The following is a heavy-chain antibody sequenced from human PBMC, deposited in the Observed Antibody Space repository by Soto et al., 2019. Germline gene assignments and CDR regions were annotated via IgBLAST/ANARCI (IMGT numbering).Heavy chain of an antibody. Sequence: EVQLVESGGGLVQPGGSLRLSCTASGFTFSTYWMHWVRQTPGKGLVWVSRINSDGSSTSYVDSVKGRFTISRDNATNTLYLQMNSLRAEDTAVYCCARDSGHRGDYWGQGTLVTVSS. D-gene: IGHD3-10*01. V-gene: IGHV3-74*01. CDR3: ARDSGHRGDY. CDR1: GFTFSTYW. J-gene: IGHJ4*02. CDR2: INSDGSST.